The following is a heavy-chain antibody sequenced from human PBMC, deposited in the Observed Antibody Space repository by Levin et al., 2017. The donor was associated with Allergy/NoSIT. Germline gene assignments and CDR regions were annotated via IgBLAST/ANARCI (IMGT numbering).Heavy chain of an antibody. CDR2: ISPNNGHT. CDR1: GYTFRVYG. CDR3: GRDLGTGWYDNAFEI. V-gene: IGHV1-18*01. J-gene: IGHJ3*02. Sequence: ASVKVSCKASGYTFRVYGIIWVRQAPGEGLEWLGWISPNNGHTKVSHKVQGRVTMTTDASTTTAYLDIRSLTSDDTAVYYCGRDLGTGWYDNAFEIWGQGTLVSVSS. D-gene: IGHD6-19*01.